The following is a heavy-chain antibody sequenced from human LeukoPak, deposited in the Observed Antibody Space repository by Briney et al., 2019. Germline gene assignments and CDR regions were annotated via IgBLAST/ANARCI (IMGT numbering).Heavy chain of an antibody. CDR1: GYSISSGYY. D-gene: IGHD3-10*01. V-gene: IGHV4-38-2*01. CDR2: IYHSGST. J-gene: IGHJ4*02. Sequence: PSETLSLTCAVSGYSISSGYYWGWIRQPPGKGLEWIGYIYHSGSTYYNPSLKSRVTISVDRSKNQFSLKLSSVTAADTAVYYCARGVLLWFGELSYYFDYWGQGTLVTVSS. CDR3: ARGVLLWFGELSYYFDY.